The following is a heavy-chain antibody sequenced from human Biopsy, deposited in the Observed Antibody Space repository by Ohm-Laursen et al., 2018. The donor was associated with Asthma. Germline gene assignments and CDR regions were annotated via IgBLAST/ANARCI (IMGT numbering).Heavy chain of an antibody. J-gene: IGHJ4*02. CDR1: GGSISSGGYS. CDR3: ARVKDGYNFDY. D-gene: IGHD5-24*01. CDR2: TYHSGST. Sequence: TLSLTCAVSGGSISSGGYSWSWIRQPPGKGLEWIGYTYHSGSTYYNPSLKSRVTISVDRSKNQFSLKLSSVTAADTAVYYCARVKDGYNFDYWGQGTLVTVSS. V-gene: IGHV4-30-2*01.